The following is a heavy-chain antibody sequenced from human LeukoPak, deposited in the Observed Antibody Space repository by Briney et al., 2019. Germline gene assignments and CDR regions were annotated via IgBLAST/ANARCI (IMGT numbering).Heavy chain of an antibody. D-gene: IGHD3-22*01. V-gene: IGHV3-53*01. CDR3: ARSDPYYYDSSGYYPDAFDI. J-gene: IGHJ3*02. Sequence: GGSRRLSCAASGFTVSSNYMSWVRQAPGKGLEWVSVIYSGGSTYYADSVKGRFTISRDNSKNTLYLQMNSLRAEDTAVYYCARSDPYYYDSSGYYPDAFDIWGQGTMVTVSS. CDR2: IYSGGST. CDR1: GFTVSSNY.